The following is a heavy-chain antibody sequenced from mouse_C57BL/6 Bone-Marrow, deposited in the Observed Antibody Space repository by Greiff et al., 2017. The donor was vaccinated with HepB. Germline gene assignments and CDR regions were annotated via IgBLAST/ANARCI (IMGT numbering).Heavy chain of an antibody. J-gene: IGHJ4*01. CDR1: GFNIKDYY. CDR3: AIDCSGNDYDMDY. Sequence: VQLQQSGAELVKPGASVKLSCTASGFNIKDYYMHWVKQRTEQGLEWIGRIDPEDGETKYAPKFQDKATITADTSSTTAYLRLSSLTAEDPADYYCAIDCSGNDYDMDYWGQGTSVTVSS. V-gene: IGHV14-2*01. D-gene: IGHD3-2*02. CDR2: IDPEDGET.